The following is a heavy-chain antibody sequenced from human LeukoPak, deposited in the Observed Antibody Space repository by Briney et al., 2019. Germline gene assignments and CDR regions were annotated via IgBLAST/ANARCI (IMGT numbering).Heavy chain of an antibody. Sequence: GGSLRLSCAASGFTFSDYYMSWIRQAPGKGLEWVSYISSSANTIYYADSVKGRFTISRDNAKNSLYLQMNSLRAADTAVYYCARPIYSGNFYYYGMDVWGQGTTVTV. CDR2: ISSSANTI. J-gene: IGHJ6*02. CDR3: ARPIYSGNFYYYGMDV. V-gene: IGHV3-11*01. D-gene: IGHD1-26*01. CDR1: GFTFSDYY.